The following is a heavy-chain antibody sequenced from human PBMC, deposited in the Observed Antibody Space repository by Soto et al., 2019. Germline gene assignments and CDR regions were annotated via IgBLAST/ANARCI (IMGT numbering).Heavy chain of an antibody. J-gene: IGHJ4*02. CDR1: GFTFSSYA. CDR2: ISGSGDST. Sequence: EVQLLESGGGLVQPGGSLRLSCAASGFTFSSYAMRWVRQAPGKGLEWVSAISGSGDSTYYADSVKGRFTISRDNSKNTLYLQMNSRRAEDTAIYSCARRGSGSYYDCWGQGNLVTVS. CDR3: ARRGSGSYYDC. V-gene: IGHV3-23*01. D-gene: IGHD1-26*01.